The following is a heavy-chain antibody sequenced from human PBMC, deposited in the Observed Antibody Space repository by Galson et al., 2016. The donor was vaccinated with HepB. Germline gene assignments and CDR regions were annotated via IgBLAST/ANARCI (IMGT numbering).Heavy chain of an antibody. CDR1: GFTFSNYW. CDR3: AKGGYFDWFDY. Sequence: SLRLSCAAAGFTFSNYWMSWVRQAPGKGLEWVSSLSNSGGSTYYADSVKGRFTISRDNSKNTLYLQMNSLRAEDTAVYYCAKGGYFDWFDYWGQGTLATVSS. V-gene: IGHV3-23*01. D-gene: IGHD3-9*01. J-gene: IGHJ4*02. CDR2: LSNSGGST.